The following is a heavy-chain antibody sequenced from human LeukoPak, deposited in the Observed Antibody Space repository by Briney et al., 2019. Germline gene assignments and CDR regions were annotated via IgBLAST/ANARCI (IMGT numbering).Heavy chain of an antibody. Sequence: SQTLSLTCAISGDSVSNDAATWNWIRQSPSRGLEWLGRTYYRSTWKSTYRASLQSRLTSTADTSKNQFSLQLKSVTPEDTAIYYCVRDGYWAFWGQGTLVTVSS. CDR3: VRDGYWAF. CDR2: TYYRSTWKS. V-gene: IGHV6-1*01. D-gene: IGHD2-8*02. J-gene: IGHJ4*02. CDR1: GDSVSNDAAT.